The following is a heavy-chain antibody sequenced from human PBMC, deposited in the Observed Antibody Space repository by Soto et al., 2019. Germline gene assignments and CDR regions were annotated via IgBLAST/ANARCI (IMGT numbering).Heavy chain of an antibody. D-gene: IGHD4-17*01. CDR2: IFPADSDT. J-gene: IGHJ6*02. CDR1: GYNLSTYG. V-gene: IGHV5-51*01. CDR3: TLSYGDSYYYYSGMDV. Sequence: VDAVKISGQRSGYNLSTYGSGSVRQMPGKGLEWMGIIFPADSDTRYSPSFQGQVTISADKSISTAYLQWSSLKASDTAMYYCTLSYGDSYYYYSGMDVWGHGTTVPVSS.